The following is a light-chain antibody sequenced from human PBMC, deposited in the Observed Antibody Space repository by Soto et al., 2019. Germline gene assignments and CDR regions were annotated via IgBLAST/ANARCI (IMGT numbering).Light chain of an antibody. V-gene: IGKV1-39*01. J-gene: IGKJ5*01. CDR1: QSISSY. Sequence: DIQMTQSPSSLSASVGARVTITCRARQSISSYLNWYQQKPGKAPKLLIYAASSLQSGVPSRFSVSESGTDFTLTISSLQPEDFATYYCQQSYSTPITFGQGTRLEIK. CDR3: QQSYSTPIT. CDR2: AAS.